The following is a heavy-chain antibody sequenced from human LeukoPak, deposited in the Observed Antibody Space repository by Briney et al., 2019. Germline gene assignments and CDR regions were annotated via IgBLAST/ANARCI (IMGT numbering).Heavy chain of an antibody. CDR3: ARGTGYSGYDYGGWFDP. D-gene: IGHD5-12*01. J-gene: IGHJ5*02. CDR2: IIPIFGTA. CDR1: GATFSSYA. V-gene: IGHV1-69*05. Sequence: SSVKVSCTASGATFSSYAISWVRQAPGQGLEWMGGIIPIFGTASYAQKFQGRVTMTTDESTSTAYMELSSLRSEDTAVYYGARGTGYSGYDYGGWFDPWGEGTLVTVSS.